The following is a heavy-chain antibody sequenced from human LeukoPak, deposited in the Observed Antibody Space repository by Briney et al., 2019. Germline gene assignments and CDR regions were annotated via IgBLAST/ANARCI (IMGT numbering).Heavy chain of an antibody. CDR2: INHSGST. J-gene: IGHJ4*02. Sequence: SETLSLTCAVYGGSFSGYCWSWIRQPPGKGLEWIGEINHSGSTNYNPSLKSRVTISVDTSKNQFSLKLSSVTAADTAVYYCAGELLQYFDYWGQGTLVTVSS. D-gene: IGHD1-26*01. V-gene: IGHV4-34*01. CDR1: GGSFSGYC. CDR3: AGELLQYFDY.